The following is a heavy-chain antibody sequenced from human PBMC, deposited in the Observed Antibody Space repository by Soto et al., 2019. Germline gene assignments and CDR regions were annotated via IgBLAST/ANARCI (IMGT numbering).Heavy chain of an antibody. CDR2: ISGSGGST. CDR1: GFTFNIYG. Sequence: GGSLRLSCAASGFTFNIYGMHWVRQAPGKGLEWVSAISGSGGSTYYADSVKGRFTISRDNSKNTLYLQMNSLRAEDTAVYYCALRIAAAGTGEYYYYGMDVWGQGTTVTVSS. D-gene: IGHD6-13*01. CDR3: ALRIAAAGTGEYYYYGMDV. J-gene: IGHJ6*02. V-gene: IGHV3-23*01.